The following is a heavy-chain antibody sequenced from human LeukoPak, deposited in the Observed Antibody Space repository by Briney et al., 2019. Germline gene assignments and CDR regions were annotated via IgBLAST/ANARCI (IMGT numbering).Heavy chain of an antibody. V-gene: IGHV2-70*11. Sequence: SGPALVKPTQTLTLTCTFSGFSISTSGMCVSWIRQPPGKALEWLARIDWDDDKYYRTSLKTRLTISKDTSKNQVVLTMTNVDPVGTATYYCARTLAGTASLDYWGQGTLVTVSS. D-gene: IGHD2-21*02. J-gene: IGHJ4*01. CDR2: IDWDDDK. CDR3: ARTLAGTASLDY. CDR1: GFSISTSGMC.